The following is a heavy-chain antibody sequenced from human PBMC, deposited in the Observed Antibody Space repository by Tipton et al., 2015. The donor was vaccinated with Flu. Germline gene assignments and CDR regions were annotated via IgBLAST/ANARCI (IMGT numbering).Heavy chain of an antibody. Sequence: TLSLTCSVSGDSIGSPYYWGWIRQPPGKGLEWIGSIYHSGSTYYNPSLKSRVTISVDTSKNQFSLKLSSVTAADTAVYYCARAGDYYGSGSYDYWGQGTLVTVSS. CDR3: ARAGDYYGSGSYDY. J-gene: IGHJ4*02. V-gene: IGHV4-38-2*02. CDR2: IYHSGST. D-gene: IGHD3-10*01. CDR1: GDSIGSPYY.